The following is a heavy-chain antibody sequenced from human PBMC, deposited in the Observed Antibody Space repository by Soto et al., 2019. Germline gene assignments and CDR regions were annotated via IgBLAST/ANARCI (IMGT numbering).Heavy chain of an antibody. Sequence: QVQLVESGGGVVQPGRSLRLSCAASGFTFSSYGMHWVRQAPGKGLEWVAVISYDGSNKYYADSVKGRFTISRDNSKNTLYLQMNSLRAEDTAVYYCAKDPTRRDGYNRRKDRIIFHYFDYWGQGTLVTVSS. CDR3: AKDPTRRDGYNRRKDRIIFHYFDY. J-gene: IGHJ4*02. V-gene: IGHV3-30*18. D-gene: IGHD5-12*01. CDR2: ISYDGSNK. CDR1: GFTFSSYG.